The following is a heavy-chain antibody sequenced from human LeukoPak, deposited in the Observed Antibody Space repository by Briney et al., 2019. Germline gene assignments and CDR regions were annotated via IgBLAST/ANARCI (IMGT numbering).Heavy chain of an antibody. V-gene: IGHV3-48*03. CDR2: ISGGGTLI. D-gene: IGHD5-18*01. Sequence: GGSLRLSCAASGFTFSSYEMNWVRQAPGKGLEWFSNISGGGTLIYYAYSVKGRFTISRDNAKNSLYLQMHRPRAEDTAVYYCARRLPYYGMDVWGQGTTVTVSS. J-gene: IGHJ6*02. CDR1: GFTFSSYE. CDR3: ARRLPYYGMDV.